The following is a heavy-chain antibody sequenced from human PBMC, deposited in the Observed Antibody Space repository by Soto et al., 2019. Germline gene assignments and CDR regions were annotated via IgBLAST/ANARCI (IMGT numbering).Heavy chain of an antibody. Sequence: QVQLQESGPGLVKPSQTLSLTCTVSGGSISSGDYYWNWISQHPGEGLEWIGYIYYSGSTYYNPSLKSPVTISVDTSRNQFSLKLSSVTAADTAVYYCARAAQTPIFFACGMDVWGQGTTVTVSS. J-gene: IGHJ6*02. CDR3: ARAAQTPIFFACGMDV. CDR2: IYYSGST. CDR1: GGSISSGDYY. D-gene: IGHD3-3*02. V-gene: IGHV4-31*01.